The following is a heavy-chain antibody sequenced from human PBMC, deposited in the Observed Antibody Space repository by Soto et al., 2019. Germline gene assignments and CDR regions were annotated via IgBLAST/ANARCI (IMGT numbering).Heavy chain of an antibody. CDR3: ARKSNSDLSGYDYFDY. J-gene: IGHJ4*02. V-gene: IGHV3-21*01. CDR2: INYNGVYT. Sequence: EGQLVESGGGLVEPGGSLRLSCAASGLIFSNSDMTWVRQAPGKGLEYVSSINYNGVYTFYAGPERGRFTISRGNAKKSVYLQMLSLTAEDTAVYFCARKSNSDLSGYDYFDYWGQGTLVIVSS. CDR1: GLIFSNSD. D-gene: IGHD3-22*01.